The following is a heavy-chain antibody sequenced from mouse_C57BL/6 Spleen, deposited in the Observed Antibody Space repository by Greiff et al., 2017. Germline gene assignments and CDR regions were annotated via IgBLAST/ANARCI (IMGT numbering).Heavy chain of an antibody. CDR1: GYSITSGYY. CDR3: ALGATGYFDY. CDR2: ISYDGSN. Sequence: DVQLQESGPGLVKPSQSLSLTCSVTGYSITSGYYWNWIRQFPGNKLEWMGYISYDGSNNYNPSLKNRISITRDTSKNQFFLKLNSVTTEDTATYYCALGATGYFDYWGQGTTLTVSS. D-gene: IGHD3-1*01. J-gene: IGHJ2*01. V-gene: IGHV3-6*01.